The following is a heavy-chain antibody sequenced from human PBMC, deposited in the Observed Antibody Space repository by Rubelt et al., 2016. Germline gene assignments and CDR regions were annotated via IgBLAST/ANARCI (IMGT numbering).Heavy chain of an antibody. CDR2: INAGNGNT. Sequence: QVQLVQSGAEVKKPGASVKVSCKAAGYSFTTYSIHWVRQAPGQRLEWMGWINAGNGNTKYSQKFQVRVTIPRATSASTAYMELSSLRSEDTAIYYCATGYSSGWYVAYWGQGTLVTVSS. J-gene: IGHJ4*02. D-gene: IGHD6-19*01. V-gene: IGHV1-3*01. CDR3: ATGYSSGWYVAY. CDR1: GYSFTTYS.